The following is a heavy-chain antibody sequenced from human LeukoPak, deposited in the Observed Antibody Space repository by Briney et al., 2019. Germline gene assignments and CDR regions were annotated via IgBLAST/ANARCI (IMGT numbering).Heavy chain of an antibody. Sequence: GGSLRLSCAASGFTFSSYAMSWVRQAPGKGLEWVSAISVSGSTIYYADSVKGRFTISRDNAKNSLYLQMNSLRAEDTAVYYCAKSSITIFGVVILEEYYYYGMDVWGQGTTVTVSS. CDR1: GFTFSSYA. D-gene: IGHD3-3*01. J-gene: IGHJ6*02. CDR3: AKSSITIFGVVILEEYYYYGMDV. V-gene: IGHV3-23*01. CDR2: ISVSGSTI.